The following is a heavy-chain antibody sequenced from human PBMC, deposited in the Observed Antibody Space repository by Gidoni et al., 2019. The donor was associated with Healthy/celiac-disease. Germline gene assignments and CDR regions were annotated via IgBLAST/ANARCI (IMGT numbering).Heavy chain of an antibody. Sequence: EVQLVESGGGLVQPGGSLRLSCAASGFTFSSYWMSWVRQAPGKGLEWVANIKQDGSEKYYVDSVKGRFTISRDNAKNSLYLQMNSLRAEDTAVYYCARVGYGPSHWYFDLWGRGTLVTVSS. D-gene: IGHD5-18*01. J-gene: IGHJ2*01. V-gene: IGHV3-7*01. CDR1: GFTFSSYW. CDR3: ARVGYGPSHWYFDL. CDR2: IKQDGSEK.